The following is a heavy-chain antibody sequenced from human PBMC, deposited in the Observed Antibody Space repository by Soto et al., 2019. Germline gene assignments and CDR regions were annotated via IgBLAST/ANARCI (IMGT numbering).Heavy chain of an antibody. CDR3: ARGDIVVVPAAMPLISAFDY. J-gene: IGHJ4*02. CDR2: IYYSGST. D-gene: IGHD2-2*01. CDR1: GGTISSSSYY. Sequence: EPLSLPWTVFGGTISSSSYYWGWIRQPPGKGLEWIGSIYYSGSTYYNPSLKNRVTISVATSKNQFSLKLSSVTAADTAVYYCARGDIVVVPAAMPLISAFDYWGQGTLVTVSS. V-gene: IGHV4-39*01.